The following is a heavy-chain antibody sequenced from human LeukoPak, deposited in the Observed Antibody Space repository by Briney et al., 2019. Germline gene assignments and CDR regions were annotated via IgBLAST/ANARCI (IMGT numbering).Heavy chain of an antibody. J-gene: IGHJ4*02. CDR3: AKGSYYNSYEADY. CDR1: GITFSDYA. Sequence: GGSLRLSCAASGITFSDYAMSWVRQAPGKGLEWVSAISGSGDSTYHADSVKGRFTISRDNSKNTLCLQMNILRAEDTAVYYCAKGSYYNSYEADYWGQGTLVIVS. D-gene: IGHD3-10*01. CDR2: ISGSGDST. V-gene: IGHV3-23*01.